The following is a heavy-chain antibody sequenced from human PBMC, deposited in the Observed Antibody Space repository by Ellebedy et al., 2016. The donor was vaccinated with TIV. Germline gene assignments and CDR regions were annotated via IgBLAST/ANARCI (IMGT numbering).Heavy chain of an antibody. D-gene: IGHD1-14*01. J-gene: IGHJ4*02. CDR2: FGVSGDTT. Sequence: PGGSLRLSCAASGFTFSSYAMSWVRQAPGKGLEWVSGFGVSGDTTYYIDSVKGRFTISRDNSKNTVYLQMDSLRAEDTAIYYCARGRSGTYIHHAFDYWGRGTLVTVSS. CDR1: GFTFSSYA. CDR3: ARGRSGTYIHHAFDY. V-gene: IGHV3-23*01.